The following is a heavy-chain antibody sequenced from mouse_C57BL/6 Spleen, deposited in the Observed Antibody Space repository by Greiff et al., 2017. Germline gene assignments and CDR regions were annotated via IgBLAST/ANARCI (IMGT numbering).Heavy chain of an antibody. V-gene: IGHV3-6*01. CDR3: ARPLYYSNGYFDV. J-gene: IGHJ1*03. CDR2: ISYDGSN. D-gene: IGHD2-5*01. Sequence: DVQLQESGPGLVKPSQSLSLTCSVTGYSITSGYYWNWIRQFPGNKLEWMGYISYDGSNNYNPSLKNRISINRYTSKNQFFLKLNSVTTEDTATYYCARPLYYSNGYFDVWGTGTTGTVSS. CDR1: GYSITSGYY.